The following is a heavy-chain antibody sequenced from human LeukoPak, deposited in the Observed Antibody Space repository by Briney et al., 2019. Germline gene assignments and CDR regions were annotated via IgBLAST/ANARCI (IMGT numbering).Heavy chain of an antibody. Sequence: GGSLTLSCVAPGFAFSDSAMSWVRLTAGKGLEWVSLSRADDYSTYYADSVKGRFTISRDSSKNTTYLQMNSLRAEDTAIYYCASRPSNTWAGPLDSWGQGTLVTVSS. D-gene: IGHD6-13*01. J-gene: IGHJ4*02. V-gene: IGHV3-23*01. CDR1: GFAFSDSA. CDR3: ASRPSNTWAGPLDS. CDR2: SRADDYST.